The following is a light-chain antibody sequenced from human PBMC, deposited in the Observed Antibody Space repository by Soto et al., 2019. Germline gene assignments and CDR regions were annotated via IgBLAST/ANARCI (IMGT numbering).Light chain of an antibody. Sequence: SYELTQPPSVSVSPGQTASITCQGDKLEDKYVCWYQQKPGQSPVVVIYQDTKRPSGIPERFSGSNSGNTATLTIGGTQATDEADYYCQAWDSSTDHVVFGGGTKLTVL. CDR3: QAWDSSTDHVV. CDR2: QDT. J-gene: IGLJ2*01. CDR1: KLEDKY. V-gene: IGLV3-1*01.